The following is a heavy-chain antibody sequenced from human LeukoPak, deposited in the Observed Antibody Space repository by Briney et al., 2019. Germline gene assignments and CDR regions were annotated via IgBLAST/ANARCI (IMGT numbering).Heavy chain of an antibody. CDR2: IYHSGST. D-gene: IGHD3-3*01. Sequence: SETLSLTCAVSGGSISSGGYSWSWIRQPPGKGLEWIGYIYHSGSTYYNPSLKSRVTISVDRSKNQFSLKLSSVTAADTAVYYCARLFENLWCGYYWDYWGQGTLVTVSS. CDR3: ARLFENLWCGYYWDY. J-gene: IGHJ4*02. CDR1: GGSISSGGYS. V-gene: IGHV4-30-2*01.